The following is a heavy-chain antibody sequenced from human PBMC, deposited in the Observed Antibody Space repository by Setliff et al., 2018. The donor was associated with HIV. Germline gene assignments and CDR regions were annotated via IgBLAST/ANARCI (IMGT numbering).Heavy chain of an antibody. CDR1: GGTFSKTV. V-gene: IGHV1-69*10. CDR3: AASQNSYSYLGYYYYNVDV. J-gene: IGHJ6*02. Sequence: GASVKVSCKASGGTFSKTVISWVRQAPGQGLEWVGEILPFLGMGDFVQKFQGRVTIGADEFTSTAYMELSSLRYDDTAVYYCAASQNSYSYLGYYYYNVDVWGQGTTVTVSS. CDR2: ILPFLGMG. D-gene: IGHD3-16*01.